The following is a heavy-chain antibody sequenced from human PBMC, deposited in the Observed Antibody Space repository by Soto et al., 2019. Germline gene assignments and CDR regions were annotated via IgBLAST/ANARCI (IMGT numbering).Heavy chain of an antibody. CDR2: INHSGST. V-gene: IGHV4-34*01. CDR3: ATGCPSSWYGWFCFDI. CDR1: GGSFRGYY. Sequence: TSETLSLTCAVYGGSFRGYYWSWIRQPPGKGLEWIEEINHSGSTNYNPSLKSRVTISVDTSKNQLSLKLSSVTAADTAVYYRATGCPSSWYGWFCFDIWGQGTMVTVSS. D-gene: IGHD6-13*01. J-gene: IGHJ3*02.